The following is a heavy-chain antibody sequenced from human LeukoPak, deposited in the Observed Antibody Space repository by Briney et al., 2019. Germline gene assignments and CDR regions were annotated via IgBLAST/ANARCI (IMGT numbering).Heavy chain of an antibody. CDR3: ARPLQGRTVTLHY. D-gene: IGHD4-17*01. CDR1: GGSISSSSYY. CDR2: IYYSGST. J-gene: IGHJ4*02. V-gene: IGHV4-39*07. Sequence: SETLSLTCTVSGGSISSSSYYWGWIRQPPGKGLESIGSIYYSGSTYYNPSLKSRVTISVDTSKNQFSLRLTSVTAADTAVYYCARPLQGRTVTLHYWGQGTLVTVSS.